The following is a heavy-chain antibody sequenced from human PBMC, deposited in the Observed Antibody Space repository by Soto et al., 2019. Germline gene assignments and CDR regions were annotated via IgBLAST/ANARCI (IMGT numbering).Heavy chain of an antibody. Sequence: PSQTLALTCAISGDSVSSNSSAWNLIRQSPSRGLEWLGRAYYRSKWYNEYAVSVKSRITINPDTSKNQFSLQLNSVTPEDTAVYYCARVAAAVRDAFDIWGQGTMVTVSS. CDR1: GDSVSSNSSA. J-gene: IGHJ3*02. CDR2: AYYRSKWYN. V-gene: IGHV6-1*01. D-gene: IGHD6-13*01. CDR3: ARVAAAVRDAFDI.